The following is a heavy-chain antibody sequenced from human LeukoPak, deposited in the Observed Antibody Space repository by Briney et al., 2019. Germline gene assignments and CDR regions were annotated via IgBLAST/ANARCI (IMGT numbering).Heavy chain of an antibody. CDR1: GYSFTNYD. CDR3: ARGPSYYYDSSSTHYYYGMDV. D-gene: IGHD3-22*01. CDR2: LNPDSGKT. Sequence: GASVKVSCKASGYSFTNYDINWVRQATGQGLEWMGWLNPDSGKTGYAQRFQGRVTLTRNTSLSTAYMELSSLRSEDTAVYYCARGPSYYYDSSSTHYYYGMDVWGQGTTVTVSS. V-gene: IGHV1-8*01. J-gene: IGHJ6*02.